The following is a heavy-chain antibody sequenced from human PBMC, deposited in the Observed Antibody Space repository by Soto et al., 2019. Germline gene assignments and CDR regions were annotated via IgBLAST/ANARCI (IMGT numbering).Heavy chain of an antibody. J-gene: IGHJ4*02. V-gene: IGHV1-69*01. Sequence: QVQLVQSGAEVKKPGSSVKVSCKASGGTFSSYSINWVRQAPAQGLEWMGAIIPIFGTANYAQKFQGRVTITADESTSTAYMELSSLRSEDTAVYYCARDGGRHSGGIDYWGQGTLVTVSS. D-gene: IGHD1-26*01. CDR2: IIPIFGTA. CDR3: ARDGGRHSGGIDY. CDR1: GGTFSSYS.